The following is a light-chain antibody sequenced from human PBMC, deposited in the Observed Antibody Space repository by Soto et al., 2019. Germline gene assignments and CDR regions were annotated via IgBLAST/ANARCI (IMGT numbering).Light chain of an antibody. J-gene: IGLJ1*01. CDR3: SSYTNINTRACV. Sequence: QSVLTQPRSVFGSPGQSVTISCAGTSSDVGGYDYVSWYQQHPDKVPKILIFDVTKRPSGVPARFTGSKSGNTASLTISGLQAEDEAEYYCSSYTNINTRACVFGTGTKVTVL. V-gene: IGLV2-11*01. CDR2: DVT. CDR1: SSDVGGYDY.